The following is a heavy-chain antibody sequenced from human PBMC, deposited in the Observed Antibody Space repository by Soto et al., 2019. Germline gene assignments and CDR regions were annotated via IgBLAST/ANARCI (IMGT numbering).Heavy chain of an antibody. CDR3: ARSGALHSYYYYYYGMDV. D-gene: IGHD4-17*01. Sequence: QSQTLSLTCAISGDSVSSNSAAWNWIRQSPSRGLEWLGRTYYRSKWYNDYAVSVKSRITINPDTSKNQFSLQLNSVTPEDTAVYYCARSGALHSYYYYYYGMDVWGQGTTVTVSS. V-gene: IGHV6-1*01. J-gene: IGHJ6*02. CDR1: GDSVSSNSAA. CDR2: TYYRSKWYN.